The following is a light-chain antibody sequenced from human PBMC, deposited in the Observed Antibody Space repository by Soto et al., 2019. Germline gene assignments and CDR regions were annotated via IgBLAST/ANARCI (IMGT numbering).Light chain of an antibody. CDR1: PTVITPY. CDR2: GAY. CDR3: LQYGRPPT. J-gene: IGKJ3*01. Sequence: EIVLTQSPGTLSLSPGERATLSCRASPTVITPYSSWYQQKPRPAPRLLIHGAYTRAPGIPDRFSGSGAGTDFTLTINRVEPEDSAVYYCLQYGRPPTFGPGTKVHIK. V-gene: IGKV3-20*01.